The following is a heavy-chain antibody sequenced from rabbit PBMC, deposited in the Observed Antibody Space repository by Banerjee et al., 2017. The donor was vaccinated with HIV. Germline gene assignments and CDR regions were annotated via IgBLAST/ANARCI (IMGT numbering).Heavy chain of an antibody. Sequence: QEQLKESGGDLVKPGASLTLTCTASGLDFSSSYHMCWVRQAPGKGPEWVGCIYTGAGSAYYATWAKGRFTISKTSSTTVTLQLNSLTAADTATYFCARDSSGWGRLIRLDLWGQGTLVTVS. CDR1: GLDFSSSYH. CDR3: ARDSSGWGRLIRLDL. CDR2: IYTGAGSA. D-gene: IGHD4-1*01. V-gene: IGHV1S45*01. J-gene: IGHJ3*01.